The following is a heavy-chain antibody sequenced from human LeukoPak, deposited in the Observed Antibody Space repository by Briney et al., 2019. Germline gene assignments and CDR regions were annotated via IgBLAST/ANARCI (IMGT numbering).Heavy chain of an antibody. J-gene: IGHJ4*02. Sequence: SETLSLTCAVSGYSISSGYYWGWIRQPPGKGLEWIGSIYHSGSTYYNPSLKSRVTISVDTSKNQFSLKLSSVTAADTAAYYCARLVAARSLDYWGQGTLVTVSS. D-gene: IGHD6-6*01. CDR1: GYSISSGYY. CDR3: ARLVAARSLDY. V-gene: IGHV4-38-2*01. CDR2: IYHSGST.